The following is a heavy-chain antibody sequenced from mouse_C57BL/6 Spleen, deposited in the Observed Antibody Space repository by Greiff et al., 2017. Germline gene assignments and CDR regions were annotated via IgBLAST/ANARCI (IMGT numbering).Heavy chain of an antibody. J-gene: IGHJ4*01. CDR3: ARENSYYVGAMDY. CDR1: GYTFTDYY. CDR2: INPYNGGT. V-gene: IGHV1-19*01. Sequence: VQLQQSGPELVKPGASVKMSCKASGYTFTDYYMNWVKQSNGKSLEWIGVINPYNGGTSYNQKFKGKATLTVDKSSSTAYMELNSLTSEDSAVYYCARENSYYVGAMDYWGQGTSLPVSS. D-gene: IGHD2-12*01.